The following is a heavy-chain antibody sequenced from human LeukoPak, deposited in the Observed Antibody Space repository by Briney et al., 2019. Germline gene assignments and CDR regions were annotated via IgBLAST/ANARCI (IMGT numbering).Heavy chain of an antibody. Sequence: PGGSLRLPCAASGFTFSTFSSYAMSWVRQAPGKGLEWVSVIIGSGVSAYYADSVKGRFTISRDNSKNTLYLQMNSLRAEDTAVYYCAKPMEDSYYDSSVYYLGGAFDIWGQGTMVTVSS. J-gene: IGHJ3*02. CDR1: GFTFSTFSSYA. V-gene: IGHV3-23*01. D-gene: IGHD3-22*01. CDR2: IIGSGVSA. CDR3: AKPMEDSYYDSSVYYLGGAFDI.